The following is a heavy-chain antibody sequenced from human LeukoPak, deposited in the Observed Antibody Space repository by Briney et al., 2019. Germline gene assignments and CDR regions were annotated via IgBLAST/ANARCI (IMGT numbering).Heavy chain of an antibody. CDR2: IYHSGST. D-gene: IGHD3-3*01. J-gene: IGHJ3*02. CDR3: ARAYYDFWSGYYSRGDAFDI. CDR1: GYSISSGYY. V-gene: IGHV4-38-2*01. Sequence: SETLSLTCAVSGYSISSGYYWGWIRQPPGKGLEWIGSIYHSGSTYYNPSLKRRVTISVDTSKNQFSLKLSSVTAADTAVYYCARAYYDFWSGYYSRGDAFDIWGQGTMVTVSS.